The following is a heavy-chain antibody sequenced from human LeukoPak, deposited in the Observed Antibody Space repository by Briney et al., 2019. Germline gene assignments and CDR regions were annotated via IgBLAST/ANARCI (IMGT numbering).Heavy chain of an antibody. Sequence: SETLSLTCAVYGVSFGGYYWSWIRQPPGKGLEWIGEINHSGSTNYNPSLKSRVTISVDTSKNQFSLKLSSVTAADTAVYYCARGRLLWFGELSMAFDIWGQGTMVTVSS. CDR3: ARGRLLWFGELSMAFDI. J-gene: IGHJ3*02. CDR2: INHSGST. CDR1: GVSFGGYY. V-gene: IGHV4-34*01. D-gene: IGHD3-10*01.